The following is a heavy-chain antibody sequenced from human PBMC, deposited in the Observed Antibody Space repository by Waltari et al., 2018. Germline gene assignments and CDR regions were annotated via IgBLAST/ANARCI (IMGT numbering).Heavy chain of an antibody. V-gene: IGHV4-39*07. CDR1: GGSISSGSYY. D-gene: IGHD3-3*01. Sequence: QLQLQESGPGLVKPSETLSLTCTVSGGSISSGSYYWGWIRQPPGKGLESIGYISYGGTTYYNVSLKSRVTMSVDTSRDQYYLSLRSVAAADTAVYYCARYYGNGEGWLDPWGQGTLVTVSS. J-gene: IGHJ5*02. CDR3: ARYYGNGEGWLDP. CDR2: ISYGGTT.